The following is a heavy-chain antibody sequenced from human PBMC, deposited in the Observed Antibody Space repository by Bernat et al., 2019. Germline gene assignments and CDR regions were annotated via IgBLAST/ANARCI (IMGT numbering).Heavy chain of an antibody. CDR3: ANFPYYTEYQYYFDF. V-gene: IGHV3-23*04. CDR1: GFSFSSYG. D-gene: IGHD1-26*01. Sequence: QLVESGGGLVQPGGSLRLSCAASGFSFSSYGMSWVRQAPGKGLEWVAGISGSGKSPCYADSVKGRFTTSRDNSKNTLYLRMDSLRAEDTAMYSCANFPYYTEYQYYFDFWGQGALVTVSS. J-gene: IGHJ4*02. CDR2: ISGSGKSP.